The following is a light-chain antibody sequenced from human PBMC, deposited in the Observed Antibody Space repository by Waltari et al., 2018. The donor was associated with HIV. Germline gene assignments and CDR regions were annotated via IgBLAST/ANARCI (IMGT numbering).Light chain of an antibody. CDR3: AAWDDSLNGSYV. J-gene: IGLJ1*01. Sequence: QSVLTQPPSASGTPGQWVTIPCSGTSSNIGSNTVNWYQQLPGTAPKLLIYSNNQRPSGVPDRFSGSKSGTSASLAISGLQSEDEADYYCAAWDDSLNGSYVFGTGTKVTVL. CDR1: SSNIGSNT. V-gene: IGLV1-44*01. CDR2: SNN.